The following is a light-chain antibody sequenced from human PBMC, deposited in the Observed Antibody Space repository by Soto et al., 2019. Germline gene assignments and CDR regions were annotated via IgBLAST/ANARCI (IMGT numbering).Light chain of an antibody. CDR2: GAS. CDR1: QSVSSSF. V-gene: IGKV3-20*01. Sequence: ETVLTQSPGPLSLSPGERATLSRRASQSVSSSFLAWYQQKPGQAPRLLIYGASSRATGIPDRFSGSGSGTDFTLTISRLEPEDFAVYYCQQYGSSRTFGQGTKVDI. CDR3: QQYGSSRT. J-gene: IGKJ1*01.